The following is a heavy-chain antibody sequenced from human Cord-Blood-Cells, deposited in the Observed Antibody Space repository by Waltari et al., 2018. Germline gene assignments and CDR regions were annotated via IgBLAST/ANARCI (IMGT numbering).Heavy chain of an antibody. CDR1: GYSISRAYS. V-gene: IGHV4-38-2*02. J-gene: IGHJ4*02. CDR2: IYHSGTT. Sequence: QVQLQESGPGLVTPSETLSLTCTVSGYSISRAYSWGWLRQPPGKGLEWIGSIYHSGTTYYNPSLKSRVTISVDTSKNQFSLKLSSVTAADTAVYYCARPSLTVTGDYWGQGTLVTVSS. CDR3: ARPSLTVTGDY. D-gene: IGHD4-4*01.